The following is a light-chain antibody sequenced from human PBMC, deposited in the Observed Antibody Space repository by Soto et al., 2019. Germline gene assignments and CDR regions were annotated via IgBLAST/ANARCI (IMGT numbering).Light chain of an antibody. V-gene: IGKV1-39*01. CDR2: SAS. J-gene: IGKJ2*03. Sequence: DIQMTQSPSSVSASIGDTVTITCRASQDINVYLNWYQQKPGEVPKLLIYSASTLHSGVPSRFTGSGSETDFTLTIRSLQLEDFATYYCQHGYVAPYSFGQGTKVDI. CDR3: QHGYVAPYS. CDR1: QDINVY.